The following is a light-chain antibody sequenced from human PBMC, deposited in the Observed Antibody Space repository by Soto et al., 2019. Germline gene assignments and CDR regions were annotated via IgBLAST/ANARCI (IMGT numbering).Light chain of an antibody. CDR3: QKYNRAPVP. J-gene: IGKJ2*01. CDR2: AAS. Sequence: IPMTQSPSALSASVGDRVTITCRASQAISNYFAWYQQKPGKAPKLLIYAASTLQSGVPSRFSGSGSGTDFNLTISRLQPEDFATYYCQKYNRAPVPFGQGTKLEIK. CDR1: QAISNY. V-gene: IGKV1-27*01.